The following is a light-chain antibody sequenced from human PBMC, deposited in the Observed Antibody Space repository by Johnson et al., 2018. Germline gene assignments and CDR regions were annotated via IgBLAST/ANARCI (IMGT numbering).Light chain of an antibody. Sequence: QSVLTQPPSVSAAPGQKVTISCSGSSSNIGNNYVSWYQQLPGTAPTLLIYENNKRPSGIPDRFSGSKSCTSATLGITGLQAGDEADYYCGTWDSSLSAGNVFGTGTKVTVL. CDR1: SSNIGNNY. J-gene: IGLJ1*01. V-gene: IGLV1-51*02. CDR2: ENN. CDR3: GTWDSSLSAGNV.